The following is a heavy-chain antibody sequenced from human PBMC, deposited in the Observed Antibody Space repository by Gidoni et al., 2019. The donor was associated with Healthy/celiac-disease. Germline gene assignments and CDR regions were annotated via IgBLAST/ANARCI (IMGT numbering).Heavy chain of an antibody. Sequence: QVQLVQSGAEVKKPGASVKVSCKASGYTFTGYYMHWVRQAPGQGLEWMGWINPNSGGTNYAQKFQGRVTMTRDTSISTAYMELSRLRSDDTAVYYCAREPGSYYDILTGTDAFDIWGQGTMVTVSS. V-gene: IGHV1-2*02. CDR3: AREPGSYYDILTGTDAFDI. J-gene: IGHJ3*02. CDR1: GYTFTGYY. D-gene: IGHD3-9*01. CDR2: INPNSGGT.